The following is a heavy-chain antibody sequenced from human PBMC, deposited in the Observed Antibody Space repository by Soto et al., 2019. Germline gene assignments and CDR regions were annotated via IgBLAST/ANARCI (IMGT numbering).Heavy chain of an antibody. Sequence: EVQLVESGGGLVKPGGSLRLSCAASGFTFSSYSMNWVRQAPGKGLEWVSSISSSSSYIYYADSVKGRFTISRDNAKNSLYLQMNSLRAEDTAVYYCASLSIDYDFWSGYYYYYMDVWGKGTTVTVSS. CDR1: GFTFSSYS. J-gene: IGHJ6*03. CDR3: ASLSIDYDFWSGYYYYYMDV. V-gene: IGHV3-21*01. D-gene: IGHD3-3*01. CDR2: ISSSSSYI.